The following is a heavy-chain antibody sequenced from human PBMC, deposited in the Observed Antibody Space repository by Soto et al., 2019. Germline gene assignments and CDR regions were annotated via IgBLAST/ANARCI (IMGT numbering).Heavy chain of an antibody. D-gene: IGHD4-4*01. CDR1: GFTFNAYA. CDR2: IGGSGGNR. J-gene: IGHJ4*02. CDR3: ARVASDYINSVDH. V-gene: IGHV3-23*01. Sequence: EVQLLESGGGLVQPGGSLRLSCAASGFTFNAYAMTWVRQAPGKGQEWVSAIGGSGGNRYYAAAVKGRFTISRDNSKHTLDLQMSRLRVEDTAVYYCARVASDYINSVDHWGQGILVTVSS.